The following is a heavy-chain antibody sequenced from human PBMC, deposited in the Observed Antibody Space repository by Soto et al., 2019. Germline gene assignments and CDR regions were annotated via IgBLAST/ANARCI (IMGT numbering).Heavy chain of an antibody. CDR1: GGSISSGDYY. J-gene: IGHJ4*02. Sequence: QVQLQESGPGLVKPSQTLSLTCTVSGGSISSGDYYWSWIRQPPGKGLEWIGYIYYSGSTYYNPSLQSRVTISVDTSKNPFSLKLSSVTAADTAVYYCARGEMVRGVPFDYWGQGTLVTVSS. CDR3: ARGEMVRGVPFDY. V-gene: IGHV4-30-4*01. CDR2: IYYSGST. D-gene: IGHD3-10*01.